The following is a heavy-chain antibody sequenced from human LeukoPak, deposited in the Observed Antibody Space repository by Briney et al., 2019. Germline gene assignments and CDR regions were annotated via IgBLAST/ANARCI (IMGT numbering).Heavy chain of an antibody. CDR3: AKATELWLLDY. CDR2: IWYNGGNK. CDR1: GFTFSNYG. D-gene: IGHD5-18*01. V-gene: IGHV3-33*06. J-gene: IGHJ4*01. Sequence: GGSLRLSCAASGFTFSNYGVHWVRQAPGKGLEWVAVIWYNGGNKYYADSVKGRFTISRDNSKTTLYLQMNSLRAEDTAVYYCAKATELWLLDYWGHGTLVTVSS.